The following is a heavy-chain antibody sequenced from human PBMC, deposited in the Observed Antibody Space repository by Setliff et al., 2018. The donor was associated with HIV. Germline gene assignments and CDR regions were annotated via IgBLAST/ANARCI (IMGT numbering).Heavy chain of an antibody. J-gene: IGHJ4*02. CDR3: ARRGKDDYGESYSLKMVYFDY. Sequence: PSETLSLTCTVSRGSISRYYWSWIRQPPGKGLEWIGYIYYSGSTNYNPSLKSRVTISVDTSKNQFSLKLSSVTAADTAVYYCARRGKDDYGESYSLKMVYFDYWGQGTLVTVSS. CDR1: RGSISRYY. CDR2: IYYSGST. D-gene: IGHD4-17*01. V-gene: IGHV4-59*08.